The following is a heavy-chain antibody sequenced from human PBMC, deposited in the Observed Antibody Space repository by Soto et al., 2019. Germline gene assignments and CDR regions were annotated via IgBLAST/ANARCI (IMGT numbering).Heavy chain of an antibody. J-gene: IGHJ6*02. CDR2: ISAYNGNT. CDR3: ARAGSTKGGMDV. D-gene: IGHD3-10*01. CDR1: GYTFTSYG. V-gene: IGHV1-18*01. Sequence: QVQLVQSGAEVKKPGASVKVSCKASGYTFTSYGISWVRQAPGQGLEWMGWISAYNGNTNYAQKLQGRVTMHTDTSPSTAYMELRSRGAADPAVYYCARAGSTKGGMDVWGQGTTVTVSS.